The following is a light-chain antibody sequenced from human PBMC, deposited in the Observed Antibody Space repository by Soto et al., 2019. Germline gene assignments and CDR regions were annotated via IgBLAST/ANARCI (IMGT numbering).Light chain of an antibody. Sequence: ESVLAQSPATLSLSPGERATLSCRATQSLDSSLAWFQQKPGQPPRLLIYDVSYRASGIPARFSGSGSGTDFTLTISSLEPEDFAVYYCQQRSNWPWTFGQGTKVDI. J-gene: IGKJ1*01. CDR2: DVS. V-gene: IGKV3-11*01. CDR1: QSLDSS. CDR3: QQRSNWPWT.